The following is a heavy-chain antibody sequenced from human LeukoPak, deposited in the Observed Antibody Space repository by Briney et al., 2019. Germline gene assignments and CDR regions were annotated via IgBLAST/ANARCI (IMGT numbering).Heavy chain of an antibody. CDR3: ARKGYCSSTRCLDY. CDR2: FNPNSGGT. J-gene: IGHJ4*02. D-gene: IGHD2-2*01. CDR1: GYTFTGYY. V-gene: IGHV1-2*02. Sequence: ASVKVSCKASGYTFTGYYMHWVRQAPGQGLEWMGWFNPNSGGTNYAQKFQGRVTMTRDTSISTAYMELSRLRSDDTAVYYCARKGYCSSTRCLDYWGQGTLVTVSS.